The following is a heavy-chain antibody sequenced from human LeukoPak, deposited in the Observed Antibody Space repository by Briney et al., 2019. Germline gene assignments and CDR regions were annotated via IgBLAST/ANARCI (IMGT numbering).Heavy chain of an antibody. Sequence: PGGGLRRPCAASGGTFSDFAMSWFGRAPGKGGEWCSATIGSGGNTFYADTVKGRFTISRDNSKNTLFMQMNSLQAEDTATYYCAKKDGATYASWYMDAWGKGTTVTVSS. CDR3: AKKDGATYASWYMDA. V-gene: IGHV3-23*01. J-gene: IGHJ6*03. D-gene: IGHD4-17*01. CDR2: TIGSGGNT. CDR1: GGTFSDFA.